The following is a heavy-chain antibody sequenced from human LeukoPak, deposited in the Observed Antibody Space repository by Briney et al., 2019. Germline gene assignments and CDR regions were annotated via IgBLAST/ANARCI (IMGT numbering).Heavy chain of an antibody. Sequence: SETLSLTCTVSGGSISSYYWSWIRQPPGKGLEWIGEINHSGSTNYNPSLKSRVTISVDTSKNQFSLKLSSVTAADTAVYYCARNRPLPDYYMDVWGKGTTVTVSS. J-gene: IGHJ6*03. CDR3: ARNRPLPDYYMDV. CDR2: INHSGST. V-gene: IGHV4-34*01. D-gene: IGHD1-14*01. CDR1: GGSISSYY.